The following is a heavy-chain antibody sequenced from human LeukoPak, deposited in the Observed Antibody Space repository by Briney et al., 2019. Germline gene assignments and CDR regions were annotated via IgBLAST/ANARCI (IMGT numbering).Heavy chain of an antibody. Sequence: GGSLRLSCGASGFTFSSYGMHWVRQAPGKGLEWVAFIRYDGSNKYYADSAKGRFTISRDNSKNTLYLQMNSLKTEDTALYYCARQMATILDGILDYWGQGTLVTVSS. CDR2: IRYDGSNK. D-gene: IGHD5-24*01. CDR1: GFTFSSYG. CDR3: ARQMATILDGILDY. J-gene: IGHJ4*02. V-gene: IGHV3-30*02.